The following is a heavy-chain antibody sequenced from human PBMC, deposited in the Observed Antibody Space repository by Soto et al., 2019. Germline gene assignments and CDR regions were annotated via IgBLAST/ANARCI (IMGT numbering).Heavy chain of an antibody. Sequence: SVKATSKDCRYAYNCKSMHWVQQAPGQGLEWMGWINPNSGGTNYAQKFQGWVTMTRDTSISTAYMELSRLRSDDTAVYYCAREVQVYGMAVWGQGTTVTVSS. V-gene: IGHV1-2*04. CDR3: AREVQVYGMAV. D-gene: IGHD1-1*01. CDR1: RYAYNCKS. J-gene: IGHJ6*02. CDR2: INPNSGGT.